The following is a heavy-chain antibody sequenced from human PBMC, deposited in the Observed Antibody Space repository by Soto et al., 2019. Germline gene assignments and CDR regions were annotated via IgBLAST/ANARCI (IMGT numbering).Heavy chain of an antibody. Sequence: PSETLSLTCTVSGGSISSYYWSWIRQPPGKGLEWIGYIYYSGSTNYNPSLKSRVTISVDTSKNQFSLKLSSVTAADTAVYYCARDMREYDILTGYYVAFFDYWGQGTLVTVSS. V-gene: IGHV4-59*01. CDR1: GGSISSYY. D-gene: IGHD3-9*01. CDR3: ARDMREYDILTGYYVAFFDY. CDR2: IYYSGST. J-gene: IGHJ4*02.